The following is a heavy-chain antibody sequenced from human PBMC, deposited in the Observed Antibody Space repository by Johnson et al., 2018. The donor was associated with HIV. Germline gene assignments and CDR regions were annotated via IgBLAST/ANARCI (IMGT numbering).Heavy chain of an antibody. D-gene: IGHD1-26*01. CDR3: ARSGSYGPDAFDI. J-gene: IGHJ3*02. V-gene: IGHV3-23*04. Sequence: VQLVESGGGVVRPGGSLRLSCAASGFTFDDYGMTWVRQAPGKGLEWVSAISGSGGSTYYADSVKGRFTISRDNSKNTLYLQMNSLRAEDTAVYYCARSGSYGPDAFDIWGQGTKVTVSS. CDR2: ISGSGGST. CDR1: GFTFDDYG.